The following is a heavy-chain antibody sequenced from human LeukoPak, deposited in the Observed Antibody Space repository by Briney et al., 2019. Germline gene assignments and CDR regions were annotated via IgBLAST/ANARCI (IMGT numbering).Heavy chain of an antibody. V-gene: IGHV1-69*05. CDR1: GGTFRSYA. CDR3: AREPLNEVLRYFDWFGTMDV. Sequence: GASVKVSCKASGGTFRSYAFSWVRQAPGQGLEWMGGSIPLYHSANYAQKFQGRVTITTDESTSTAYMELSSLRSEDTAVYYCAREPLNEVLRYFDWFGTMDVWGKGTTVTVSS. J-gene: IGHJ6*04. D-gene: IGHD3-9*01. CDR2: SIPLYHSA.